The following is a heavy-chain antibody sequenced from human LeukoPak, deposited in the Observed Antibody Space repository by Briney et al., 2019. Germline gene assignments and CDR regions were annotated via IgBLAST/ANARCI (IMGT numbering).Heavy chain of an antibody. CDR2: IYYSGST. V-gene: IGHV4-59*01. J-gene: IGHJ5*02. CDR3: ARVVVRNWFDP. CDR1: GGSISSYY. Sequence: SETLSLTCTVSGGSISSYYWSWIRQPPGKGLEWIGYIYYSGSTNYNPSLKSRVTISVDTSKNHFSLKLSSVTAADTAVYYCARVVVRNWFDPWGQGTLVTVSS. D-gene: IGHD6-6*01.